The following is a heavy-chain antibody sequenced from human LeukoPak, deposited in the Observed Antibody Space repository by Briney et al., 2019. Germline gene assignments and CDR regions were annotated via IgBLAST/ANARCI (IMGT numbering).Heavy chain of an antibody. J-gene: IGHJ3*02. V-gene: IGHV1-8*03. CDR2: MNPNSGNT. D-gene: IGHD6-6*01. CDR1: GYTFTSYD. Sequence: GASVKVSCKASGYTFTSYDINWVRQATGQGLGWMGWMNPNSGNTGYAQKFQGRVTITRNTSISTAYMELSSLRSEDTAVYYCARYSSSSGGAFDIWGQGTMVTVSS. CDR3: ARYSSSSGGAFDI.